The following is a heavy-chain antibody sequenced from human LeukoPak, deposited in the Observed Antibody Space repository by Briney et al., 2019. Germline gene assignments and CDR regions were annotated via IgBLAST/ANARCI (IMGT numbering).Heavy chain of an antibody. CDR1: GGSISSGSYY. D-gene: IGHD3-10*01. CDR2: IYTSGST. Sequence: SQTLSLTCTVSGGSISSGSYYWSWIRQPAGKGLEWIGRIYTSGSTNYNPSLKSRVTISVDTSKNQFSLKLSSVTAADTAVYYCARSVYYGSGSYYISWFDPWGQGTLVTVSS. J-gene: IGHJ5*02. V-gene: IGHV4-61*02. CDR3: ARSVYYGSGSYYISWFDP.